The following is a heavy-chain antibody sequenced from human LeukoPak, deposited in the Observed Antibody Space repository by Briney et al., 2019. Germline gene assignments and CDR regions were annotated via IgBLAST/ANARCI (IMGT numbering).Heavy chain of an antibody. CDR2: IYYSGST. J-gene: IGHJ4*02. D-gene: IGHD3-22*01. CDR3: ARDSSGYYYRFDY. Sequence: SETLSLTCTVSGGSMSSYYWSWIRQPPGKGLEWIGYIYYSGSTNYSPSLKSRVTISVDTSKKQFSLNLSSVTAADTAVYYCARDSSGYYYRFDYWGQGSLVTVSS. CDR1: GGSMSSYY. V-gene: IGHV4-59*01.